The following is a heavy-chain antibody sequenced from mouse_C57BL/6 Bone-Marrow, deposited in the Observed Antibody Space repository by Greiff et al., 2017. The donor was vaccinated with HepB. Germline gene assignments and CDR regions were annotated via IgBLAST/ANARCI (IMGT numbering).Heavy chain of an antibody. D-gene: IGHD1-2*01. V-gene: IGHV1-4*01. Sequence: QVQLKESGAELARPGASVKMSCKASGYTFTSYTMHWVKQRPGQGLEWIGYINPSNGYTKYNQKFKDKVTLTADKYSSTAYMQLSSLTSDDSAVYYCARRLLRPYYFDYWGQGTTLTVSS. CDR3: ARRLLRPYYFDY. CDR1: GYTFTSYT. J-gene: IGHJ2*01. CDR2: INPSNGYT.